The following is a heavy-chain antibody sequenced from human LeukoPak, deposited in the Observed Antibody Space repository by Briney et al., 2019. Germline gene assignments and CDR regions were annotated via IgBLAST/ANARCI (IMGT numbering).Heavy chain of an antibody. CDR3: ASHGSGSLFFDY. Sequence: PGGSLRLSCAASGFTVSTNYMTWVRQAPGKGLEWVSVIYSGGSKYYADSVKGRFTISRDNSKNTLYLQMNSLRAEDTAVYYCASHGSGSLFFDYWGQGTLVTVSS. J-gene: IGHJ4*02. D-gene: IGHD3-10*01. V-gene: IGHV3-66*04. CDR2: IYSGGSK. CDR1: GFTVSTNY.